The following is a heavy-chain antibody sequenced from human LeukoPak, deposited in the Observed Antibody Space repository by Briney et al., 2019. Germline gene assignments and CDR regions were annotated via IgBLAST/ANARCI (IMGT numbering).Heavy chain of an antibody. CDR3: AGDVPDGYNPAGAFDI. J-gene: IGHJ3*02. CDR2: IYYSGST. CDR1: GGSISSHY. D-gene: IGHD5-24*01. V-gene: IGHV4-59*11. Sequence: PETLSLTCHVSGGSISSHYWSWVRQPPGKGLEWVGSIYYSGSTNYNPSRKSRVTISVDASKNQFSLKLSSVTAADTAGYYCAGDVPDGYNPAGAFDIWGQGTMVTVSS.